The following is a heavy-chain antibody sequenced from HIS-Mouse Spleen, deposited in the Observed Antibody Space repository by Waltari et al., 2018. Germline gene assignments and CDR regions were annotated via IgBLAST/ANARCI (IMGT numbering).Heavy chain of an antibody. CDR3: ARATDAVGFYYFDY. J-gene: IGHJ4*02. CDR2: TYYRSKWYN. CDR1: GDSVSSNSSA. Sequence: QVQLQQSGPGLVKPSQTLSLTCAISGDSVSSNSSAWNWIRQSPSRGLEWLGSTYYRSKWYNDDAVSVKSRITLNPDTSKNQFSLQLNSVTPEDTAVYYCARATDAVGFYYFDYWGQGTLVTVSS. D-gene: IGHD1-26*01. V-gene: IGHV6-1*01.